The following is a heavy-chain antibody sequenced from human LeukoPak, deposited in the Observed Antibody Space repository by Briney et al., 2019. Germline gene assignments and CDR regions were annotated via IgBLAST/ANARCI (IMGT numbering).Heavy chain of an antibody. Sequence: SETLSLTCTVSGGSISSYYWSWIRQPPGKGLEWIGYFYYSGSTNYNPSLKSRVTISVDTSKNQFSLKLSSVTAADTAVYYCARGPSDYDILTGYSDPGSLDYWGQGTLVTVSS. CDR3: ARGPSDYDILTGYSDPGSLDY. D-gene: IGHD3-9*01. V-gene: IGHV4-59*01. CDR2: FYYSGST. J-gene: IGHJ4*02. CDR1: GGSISSYY.